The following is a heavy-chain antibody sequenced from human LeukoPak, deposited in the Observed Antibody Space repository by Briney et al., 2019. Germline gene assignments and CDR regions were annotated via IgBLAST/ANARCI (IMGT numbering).Heavy chain of an antibody. CDR2: ISSSSSYI. Sequence: SGGSLRLSCAASGFTFSSYSMNWVRQAPGKGLEWVSSISSSSSYIYYADSVKGRFTISRDNAKNSLYLQMNSLRAEDTAVYYCARDHELWQRPFDYWGQGTLVTVSS. J-gene: IGHJ4*02. V-gene: IGHV3-21*01. CDR3: ARDHELWQRPFDY. CDR1: GFTFSSYS. D-gene: IGHD5-18*01.